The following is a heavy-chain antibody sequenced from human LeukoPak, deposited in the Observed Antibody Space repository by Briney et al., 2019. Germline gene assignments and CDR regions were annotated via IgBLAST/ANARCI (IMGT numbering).Heavy chain of an antibody. V-gene: IGHV3-21*01. CDR3: ARDREYCSSTSCYPYYMDV. D-gene: IGHD2-2*01. Sequence: GGSLRLSCAASRFTFSSYSMNWVRQAPGKGLEWVSSISSSSSYIYYADSVKGRFTISRDNAKNSLYLQMNSLRAEDTAVYYCARDREYCSSTSCYPYYMDVWGKGTTVTVSS. CDR1: RFTFSSYS. J-gene: IGHJ6*03. CDR2: ISSSSSYI.